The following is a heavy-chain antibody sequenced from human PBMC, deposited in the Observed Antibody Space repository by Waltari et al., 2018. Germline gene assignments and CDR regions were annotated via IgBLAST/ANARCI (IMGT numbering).Heavy chain of an antibody. Sequence: QVQLQQWGAGLLKPSETLSLTCAVYGGSFSGYYWSWIRQPPGKGLEWIGEINQSGSTNYNPALKSRVTISVDTSKNQFSLKLSSVTAADTAVYYCARGWGGGIQPWGYWGQGTLVTVSS. CDR3: ARGWGGGIQPWGY. D-gene: IGHD5-18*01. V-gene: IGHV4-34*01. CDR2: INQSGST. J-gene: IGHJ4*02. CDR1: GGSFSGYY.